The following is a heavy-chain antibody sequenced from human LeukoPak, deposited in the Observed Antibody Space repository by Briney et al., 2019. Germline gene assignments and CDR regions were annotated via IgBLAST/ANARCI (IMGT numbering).Heavy chain of an antibody. CDR3: ARSPFYDFWSGYWDPDY. D-gene: IGHD3-3*01. J-gene: IGHJ4*02. CDR1: GYTFTNYG. V-gene: IGHV1-18*01. CDR2: INTYNGKT. Sequence: GTSVKVSCKASGYTFTNYGITWVRQAPGQGLEWMGWINTYNGKTNYAQKLQGRVTMTTDTSTSTAYMELRSLRSDDTAVYYCARSPFYDFWSGYWDPDYWGQGTLVTVSS.